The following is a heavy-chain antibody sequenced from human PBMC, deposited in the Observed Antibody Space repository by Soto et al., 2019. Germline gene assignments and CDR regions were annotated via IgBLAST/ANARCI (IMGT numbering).Heavy chain of an antibody. CDR3: AKLWFGELAPVDY. D-gene: IGHD3-10*01. Sequence: GGSLRLSCTASGFTFSSYAMSWVRQAPGKGLEWVSTISGNDGTTYYADSVKGRFTISRDNSKNTLDLQMNSLRAEDTAVYYCAKLWFGELAPVDYWGQGTLVTVSS. CDR1: GFTFSSYA. CDR2: ISGNDGTT. V-gene: IGHV3-23*01. J-gene: IGHJ4*02.